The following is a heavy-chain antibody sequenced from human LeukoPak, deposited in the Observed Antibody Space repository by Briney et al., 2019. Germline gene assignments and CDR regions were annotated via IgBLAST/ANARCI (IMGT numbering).Heavy chain of an antibody. CDR1: GFTFSSYW. Sequence: GGSLRLSCAASGFTFSSYWMSWVRQPPGRGREWVANIKQDGSEKYYVDSVKGRFTISRDNAKNSLYLQMNSLRAEDTAVYYCARELYYYGSGNYWGQGTLVTVSS. J-gene: IGHJ4*02. D-gene: IGHD3-10*01. CDR2: IKQDGSEK. V-gene: IGHV3-7*01. CDR3: ARELYYYGSGNY.